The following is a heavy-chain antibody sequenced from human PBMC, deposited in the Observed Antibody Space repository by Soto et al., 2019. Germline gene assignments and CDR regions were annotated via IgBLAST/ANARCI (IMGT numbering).Heavy chain of an antibody. CDR1: GFTFSSYA. CDR3: ARDVAARNYYYYGMDV. Sequence: PGGSLRRSCAACGFTFSSYAMHWVRQAPGKGLEWVAVISYDGSNKYYADSVKGRFTISRDNSKNTLYLQMNSLRAEDTAVYYCARDVAARNYYYYGMDVWGQGTTVTVSS. J-gene: IGHJ6*02. CDR2: ISYDGSNK. D-gene: IGHD6-25*01. V-gene: IGHV3-30-3*01.